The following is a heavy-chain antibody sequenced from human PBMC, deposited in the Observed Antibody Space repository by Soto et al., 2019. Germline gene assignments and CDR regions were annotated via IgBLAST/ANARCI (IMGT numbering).Heavy chain of an antibody. J-gene: IGHJ5*02. Sequence: QVQLQESGPGLVKPSQTLSLTCTVSGGSINSGGYCWSWIRQHPGKGLDWIGCTSYGGSTSYNPSLKSRVTVSVDTSKNQFSLKLTSVTAADTAVYYCSRGILAWCQGALITGSS. V-gene: IGHV4-31*03. CDR2: TSYGGST. D-gene: IGHD5-18*01. CDR3: SRGILA. CDR1: GGSINSGGYC.